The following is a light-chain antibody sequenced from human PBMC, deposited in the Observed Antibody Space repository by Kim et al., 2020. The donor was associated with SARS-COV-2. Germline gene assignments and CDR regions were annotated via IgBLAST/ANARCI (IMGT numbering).Light chain of an antibody. Sequence: DFQMTQSPSSLSASVGDRVTITCRASQGITNYLAWYQQKPGKVPELLIYGASTLQSGVPSRFSGSGSGTDFTLTISSLQPEDVATYYCQKYNSDPWTFGQGTKVDIK. CDR1: QGITNY. CDR2: GAS. J-gene: IGKJ1*01. CDR3: QKYNSDPWT. V-gene: IGKV1-27*01.